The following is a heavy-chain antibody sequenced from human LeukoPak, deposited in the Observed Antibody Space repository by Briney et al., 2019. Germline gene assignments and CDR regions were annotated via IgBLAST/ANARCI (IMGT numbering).Heavy chain of an antibody. V-gene: IGHV1-46*01. D-gene: IGHD1-7*01. J-gene: IGHJ4*02. CDR3: ASAVTGTTLDY. CDR1: GYTFTSYY. CDR2: INPSGGST. Sequence: ASVKVSCKASGYTFTSYYMHWVRQAPGQGLEWMGIINPSGGSTSYAQKFQGRVTMTRDMSASTVYMELSSLRSEDTAVYYCASAVTGTTLDYWGQGTLVTVSS.